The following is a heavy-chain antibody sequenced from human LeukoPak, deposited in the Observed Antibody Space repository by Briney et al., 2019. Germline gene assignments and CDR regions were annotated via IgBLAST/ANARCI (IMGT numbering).Heavy chain of an antibody. V-gene: IGHV3-74*01. D-gene: IGHD2-21*02. Sequence: GGSLRLSCAASGFPFSTYWMRWVRQPPGKGLMWVSRISPDGSSRSYAGSVKGRFIISRDNAKNTLSLQMNSLTAADTAVYYCARDGGLLPDNWGKGTLVTVSS. CDR1: GFPFSTYW. CDR2: ISPDGSSR. CDR3: ARDGGLLPDN. J-gene: IGHJ4*02.